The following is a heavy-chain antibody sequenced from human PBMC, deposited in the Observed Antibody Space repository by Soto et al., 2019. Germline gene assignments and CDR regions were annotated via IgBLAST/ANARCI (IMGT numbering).Heavy chain of an antibody. Sequence: SVKVSCKAAGGTCSSYTISWVRQAPGQGLEWMGRIIPILGIANYAQKFQGRVTITADKSTSTAYMELSSLRSEDTAVYYCASLVVVAAAASSDYWGQGTLVTVSS. D-gene: IGHD2-15*01. CDR1: GGTCSSYT. CDR3: ASLVVVAAAASSDY. CDR2: IIPILGIA. V-gene: IGHV1-69*02. J-gene: IGHJ4*02.